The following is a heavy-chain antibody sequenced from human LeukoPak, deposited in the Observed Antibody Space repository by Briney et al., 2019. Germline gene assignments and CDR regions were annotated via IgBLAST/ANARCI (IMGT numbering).Heavy chain of an antibody. CDR1: GFTFGTYA. CDR3: AKDLRPDGRFDFDY. Sequence: GGSLRLSCAASGFTFGTYAMSWVRQAPGTGLEWLSTIVGSASHIFYPDSVKGRFTISRDNSRNTVYLQMNTLRPEDTAIYFRAKDLRPDGRFDFDYWGRGTQVTVSS. J-gene: IGHJ4*02. V-gene: IGHV3-23*01. CDR2: IVGSASHI. D-gene: IGHD3-10*01.